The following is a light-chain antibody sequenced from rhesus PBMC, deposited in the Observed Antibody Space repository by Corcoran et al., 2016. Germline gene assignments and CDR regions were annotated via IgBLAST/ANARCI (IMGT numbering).Light chain of an antibody. CDR3: YQHSSGWT. Sequence: QVILTQSPATLSLSPGERATLSCRASQSVNSYLAWYQQKPGQAPRLLIYGASSRAPGIPDRFSGSGSATDFTLTISSLEPEDIGVYYCYQHSSGWTFGQGTKVEIK. V-gene: IGKV3-10*01. J-gene: IGKJ1*01. CDR2: GAS. CDR1: QSVNSY.